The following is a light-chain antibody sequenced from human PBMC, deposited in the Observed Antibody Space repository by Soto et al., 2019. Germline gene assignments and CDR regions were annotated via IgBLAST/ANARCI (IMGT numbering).Light chain of an antibody. J-gene: IGKJ1*01. Sequence: DIQMTQSPSTLSASVGDRVTITCRASQSISDWLAWFQQNPGKAPKVLIYDASTLESGVPSRFSGSGSGTEFTLTISSLQPEDSATYYCQQHNSSPWTFGQGTRVEIK. CDR1: QSISDW. CDR3: QQHNSSPWT. V-gene: IGKV1-5*01. CDR2: DAS.